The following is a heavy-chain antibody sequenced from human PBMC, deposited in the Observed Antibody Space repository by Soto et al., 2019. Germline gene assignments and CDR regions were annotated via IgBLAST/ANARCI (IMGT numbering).Heavy chain of an antibody. CDR1: GGSISSSSYY. D-gene: IGHD6-19*01. CDR2: IYYSGST. Sequence: QLQLQESGPGLVKPSETLSLTCTVSGGSISSSSYYWGWIRQPPGKGLEWIGSIYYSGSTYYNPSLQGRVTIPVDTSLNPFSLKLRSVTAADTAVYYCAMRGEIAVAGTPPFDYWGQGTLVTVSS. V-gene: IGHV4-39*01. J-gene: IGHJ4*02. CDR3: AMRGEIAVAGTPPFDY.